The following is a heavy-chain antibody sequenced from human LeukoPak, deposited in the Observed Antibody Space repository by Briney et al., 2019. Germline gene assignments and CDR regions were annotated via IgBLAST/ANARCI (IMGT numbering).Heavy chain of an antibody. V-gene: IGHV3-30*18. CDR1: GFTFSSYG. CDR3: AKPHQGQLMGYYYGMDV. D-gene: IGHD5-18*01. CDR2: ISYDGSNK. J-gene: IGHJ6*02. Sequence: GGSLRLSCAASGFTFSSYGMHWVRQAPGKGLEWVAVISYDGSNKYYADSVKGRFTISRDNTKNMLYLQMNSLRAEDTAVYYCAKPHQGQLMGYYYGMDVWGQGTTVTVSS.